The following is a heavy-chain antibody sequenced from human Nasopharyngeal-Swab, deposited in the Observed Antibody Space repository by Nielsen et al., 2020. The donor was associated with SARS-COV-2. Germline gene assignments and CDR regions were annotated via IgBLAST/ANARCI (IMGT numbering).Heavy chain of an antibody. CDR1: GYCFTGYY. CDR3: ARVWRDYYGLDV. CDR2: INPDTGAT. Sequence: ASVQVSCKASGYCFTGYYLHWVRQAPGQGLEWMGWINPDTGATNYAEKFQGRVTMTSDMALSTAYMEMSRLRSDDTAVYYCARVWRDYYGLDVWGQGTTVTVSS. D-gene: IGHD2-21*01. J-gene: IGHJ6*02. V-gene: IGHV1-2*02.